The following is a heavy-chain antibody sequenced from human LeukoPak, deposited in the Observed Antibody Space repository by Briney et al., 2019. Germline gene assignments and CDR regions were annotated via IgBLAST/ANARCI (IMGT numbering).Heavy chain of an antibody. V-gene: IGHV4-4*02. CDR1: GGSISSSNW. D-gene: IGHD5-18*01. J-gene: IGHJ4*02. CDR3: AGRTIGPRGDEDTAMGPFDY. Sequence: SETLSLTCAVSGGSISSSNWWSWVRQPPGKGLEWIGEIYHSGSTNYNPSLKSRVTISVDKSKNQFSLKLSSVTAADTAVYYCAGRTIGPRGDEDTAMGPFDYWAREPWSPSPQ. CDR2: IYHSGST.